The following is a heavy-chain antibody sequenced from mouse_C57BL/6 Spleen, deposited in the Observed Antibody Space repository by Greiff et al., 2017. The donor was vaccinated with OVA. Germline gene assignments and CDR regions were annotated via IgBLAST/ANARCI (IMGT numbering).Heavy chain of an antibody. J-gene: IGHJ2*01. V-gene: IGHV3-6*01. CDR1: GYSITSGYY. CDR3: ARCDGYYKEGYYFDY. Sequence: ESGPGLVKPSQSLSLTCSVTGYSITSGYYWNWIRQFPGNKLEWMGYISYDGSNNYNPSLKNRISITRDTSKNQFFLKLNSVTTEDTATYYCARCDGYYKEGYYFDYWGQGTTLTVSA. CDR2: ISYDGSN. D-gene: IGHD2-3*01.